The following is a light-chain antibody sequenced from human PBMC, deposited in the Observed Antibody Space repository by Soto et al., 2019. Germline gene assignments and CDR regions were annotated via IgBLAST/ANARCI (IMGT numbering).Light chain of an antibody. CDR3: SSYTTSAHYV. CDR2: EVT. V-gene: IGLV2-14*01. Sequence: QSVLTQPASVSGSPGQSITISCTGTSSDVGAYNFVSWYQHHPGRAPKLIIYEVTIRPSGVSNRFSGSKSGNTASLTISGLQAEDEADYYCSSYTTSAHYVLGSGTKVT. CDR1: SSDVGAYNF. J-gene: IGLJ1*01.